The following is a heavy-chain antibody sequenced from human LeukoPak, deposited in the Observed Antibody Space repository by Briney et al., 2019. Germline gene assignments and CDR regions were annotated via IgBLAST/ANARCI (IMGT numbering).Heavy chain of an antibody. V-gene: IGHV4-59*08. CDR2: IYYTGSST. CDR3: ARTLICGSGDC. CDR1: GGSISGYY. Sequence: SETLSLTCTVSGGSISGYYWSWIRQPPGKGLEWIGYIYYTGSSTKYNPSLKSRVTISVDTSNNQFSLKLTSVTAADTAVYYCARTLICGSGDCWGQGTLVTVSS. J-gene: IGHJ4*02. D-gene: IGHD3-10*01.